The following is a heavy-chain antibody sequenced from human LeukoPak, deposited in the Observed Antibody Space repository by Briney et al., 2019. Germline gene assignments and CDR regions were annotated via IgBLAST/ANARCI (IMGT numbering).Heavy chain of an antibody. Sequence: PGGSLRLSCAASGFTFSSYSMNWVRQAPGKGLEWVSSISSSSSYIYYADSVKGRFTISRDNAKNSLYLQMNSLRAEDTAVYYCARDGKPRSYYDFWSGYSNWFDPWGQGTLVTVSS. CDR2: ISSSSSYI. D-gene: IGHD3-3*01. J-gene: IGHJ5*02. CDR1: GFTFSSYS. V-gene: IGHV3-21*01. CDR3: ARDGKPRSYYDFWSGYSNWFDP.